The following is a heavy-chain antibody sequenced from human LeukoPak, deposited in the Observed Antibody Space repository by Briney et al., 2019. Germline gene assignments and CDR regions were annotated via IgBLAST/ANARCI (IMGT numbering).Heavy chain of an antibody. V-gene: IGHV4-59*01. D-gene: IGHD2-2*01. J-gene: IGHJ4*02. CDR2: IYYSGST. CDR3: AATVLGYCSSTSCYGGFDD. CDR1: GGSISSYY. Sequence: PSETLSLTCTVSGGSISSYYWSWIRQPPGKGLEWIGYIYYSGSTNYNPSLKSRVTISVDTSKNQFSMKLSSVTAADTAVYYCAATVLGYCSSTSCYGGFDDWGQGTLVTVSS.